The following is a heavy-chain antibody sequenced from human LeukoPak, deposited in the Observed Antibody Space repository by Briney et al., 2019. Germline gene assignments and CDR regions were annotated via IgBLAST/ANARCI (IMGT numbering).Heavy chain of an antibody. J-gene: IGHJ5*02. Sequence: GRSLRLSCAASGFTFSSYAMHWVRQAPGKGLEWVAVISYDGSNKYYADSVKGRFTISRDNSKNTLYLQMNSLRAEDTAVYYCARAPVPYCSSTSCYWFDPWGQGTLVTVSS. CDR1: GFTFSSYA. V-gene: IGHV3-30-3*01. CDR2: ISYDGSNK. CDR3: ARAPVPYCSSTSCYWFDP. D-gene: IGHD2-2*01.